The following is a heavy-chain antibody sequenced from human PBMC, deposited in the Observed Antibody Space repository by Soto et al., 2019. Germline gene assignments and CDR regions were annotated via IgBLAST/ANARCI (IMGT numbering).Heavy chain of an antibody. D-gene: IGHD6-19*01. CDR1: GFTFSSYG. CDR3: ARVESGWPVKGDAFDI. V-gene: IGHV3-33*01. CDR2: IWYDGSNK. J-gene: IGHJ3*02. Sequence: GGSLRLSCAASGFTFSSYGMHWVRQAPGKGLEWVAVIWYDGSNKYYADSVKGRFTISRDNSKNTLYLQMNSLRAEDTAVYYCARVESGWPVKGDAFDIWGQGTMVTVSS.